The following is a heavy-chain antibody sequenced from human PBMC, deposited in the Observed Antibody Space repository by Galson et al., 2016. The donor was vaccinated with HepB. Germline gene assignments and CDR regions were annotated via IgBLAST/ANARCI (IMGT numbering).Heavy chain of an antibody. V-gene: IGHV4-34*01. CDR2: ISHAGST. Sequence: SETLSLTCVVYGEPFSHYAWSWIRQPPGKGLEWVGEISHAGSTNYNPSLKSRVTISVDTSKSHFSLELNSVSAADTAIYYCAGNIYSDNTAWGQGTLVTVSS. J-gene: IGHJ5*02. D-gene: IGHD4-11*01. CDR1: GEPFSHYA. CDR3: AGNIYSDNTA.